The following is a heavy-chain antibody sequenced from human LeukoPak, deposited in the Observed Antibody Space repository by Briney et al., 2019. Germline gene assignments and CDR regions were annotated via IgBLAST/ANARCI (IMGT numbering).Heavy chain of an antibody. D-gene: IGHD6-13*01. Sequence: KPSETLSLTCTVSGGSISSSYWSWIRQPPGKGLEGIGYISFSGSTNYNPSLKSRVTISVDMSKNQLSLTLSSVTAADTAVYYCARVYSSSWQLRDYYFDYWGQGTLVTVSS. V-gene: IGHV4-59*01. J-gene: IGHJ4*02. CDR3: ARVYSSSWQLRDYYFDY. CDR1: GGSISSSY. CDR2: ISFSGST.